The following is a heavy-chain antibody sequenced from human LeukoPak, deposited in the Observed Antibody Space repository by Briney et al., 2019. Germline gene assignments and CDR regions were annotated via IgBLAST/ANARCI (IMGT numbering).Heavy chain of an antibody. CDR3: ARDGGGGYSYGEFWYFDL. J-gene: IGHJ2*01. V-gene: IGHV3-53*01. D-gene: IGHD5-18*01. CDR1: GFTVTTNY. CDR2: IYTSGHT. Sequence: PGGSLRLSCAASGFTVTTNYMSWVRQAPGKGLEWAALIYTSGHTYYTESVKGRFTISRDNSNNTLFLQMNSLRGDDTAMYYCARDGGGGYSYGEFWYFDLWGRGTLVTVSS.